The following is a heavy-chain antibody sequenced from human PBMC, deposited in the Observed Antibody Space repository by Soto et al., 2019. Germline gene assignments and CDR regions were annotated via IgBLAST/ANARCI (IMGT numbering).Heavy chain of an antibody. CDR3: ARERRITMVRGVIGWFGP. CDR1: GGSISSGGYS. D-gene: IGHD3-10*01. CDR2: IYHSGST. J-gene: IGHJ5*02. V-gene: IGHV4-30-2*01. Sequence: SETLSLTCAVSGGSISSGGYSWSWIRQPPGKGLEWIGYIYHSGSTYYNPSLKSRVTISVDRSKNQFSLKLSSVTAADTAVYYCARERRITMVRGVIGWFGPWGQGTLVTVS.